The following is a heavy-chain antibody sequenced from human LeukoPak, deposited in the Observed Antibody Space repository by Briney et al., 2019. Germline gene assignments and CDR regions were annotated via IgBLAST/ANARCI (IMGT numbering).Heavy chain of an antibody. CDR2: IIPILGMA. D-gene: IGHD6-13*01. J-gene: IGHJ4*02. Sequence: SVKVSCKASGGTFSSYAISWVRQAPGQGLEWMGRIIPILGMANYAQKFQGRVTITADKSTSTAYMELSSLRSEDTAVYYCARDPPYPNSKQQLVQPDYWGQGTLVTVSS. CDR1: GGTFSSYA. CDR3: ARDPPYPNSKQQLVQPDY. V-gene: IGHV1-69*04.